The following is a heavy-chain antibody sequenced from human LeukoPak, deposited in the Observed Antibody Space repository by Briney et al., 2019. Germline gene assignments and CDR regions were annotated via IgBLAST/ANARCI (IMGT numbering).Heavy chain of an antibody. Sequence: SETLSLTCTVSGGSISSGGYYWSWIRQHPGTGLEWIGYIYYSGSTYYNPSLKSRVTISVDTSKNQFSLKLSSVTAADTAVYYCAREPSYSSSWFNPGFGPPRPKNWFDPWGQGTLVTVSS. CDR3: AREPSYSSSWFNPGFGPPRPKNWFDP. V-gene: IGHV4-31*03. CDR2: IYYSGST. CDR1: GGSISSGGYY. J-gene: IGHJ5*02. D-gene: IGHD6-13*01.